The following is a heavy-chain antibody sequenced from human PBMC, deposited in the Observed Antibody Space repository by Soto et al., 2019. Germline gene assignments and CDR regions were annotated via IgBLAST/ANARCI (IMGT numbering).Heavy chain of an antibody. V-gene: IGHV3-21*01. D-gene: IGHD3-3*01. CDR3: ARDKDDFWSGLAYYYYGMDV. Sequence: AGGSLRLSCAASGFTFSSYSMNWVRQAPGKGLEWVSSISSSSSYIYYADSVKGRFTISRDNAKNSLYLQMNSLRAEDTAVYYCARDKDDFWSGLAYYYYGMDVWGQGTTVTVSS. J-gene: IGHJ6*02. CDR2: ISSSSSYI. CDR1: GFTFSSYS.